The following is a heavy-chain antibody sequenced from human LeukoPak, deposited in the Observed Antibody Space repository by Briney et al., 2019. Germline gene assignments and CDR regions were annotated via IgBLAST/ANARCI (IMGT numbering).Heavy chain of an antibody. Sequence: PGGTLRLSCAASGFTVSSKYMSWVRQAPGKGLEWVSVIHSGCNTYYADAVKGRFTISRDNSKNTVNLQMNSLRAEDTAVYYCASGIEVGPIYFDYWGQGTLVTVSS. V-gene: IGHV3-66*01. CDR3: ASGIEVGPIYFDY. CDR2: IHSGCNT. D-gene: IGHD6-19*01. CDR1: GFTVSSKY. J-gene: IGHJ4*02.